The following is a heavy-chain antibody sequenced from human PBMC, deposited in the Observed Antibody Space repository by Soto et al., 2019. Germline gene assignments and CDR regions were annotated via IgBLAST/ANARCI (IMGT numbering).Heavy chain of an antibody. D-gene: IGHD2-2*01. CDR2: ISAYNGNT. J-gene: IGHJ6*02. CDR3: ARDIVVVPAARPIRYYYYGMDV. Sequence: ASVEVCCXESGYTLTSYGISWVRQEKGKGLEWMGWISAYNGNTNYAQKLQGRVTMTTDTSTSTAYMELRSLRSDDTAVYYCARDIVVVPAARPIRYYYYGMDVWGQGTTVTVS. V-gene: IGHV1-18*01. CDR1: GYTLTSYG.